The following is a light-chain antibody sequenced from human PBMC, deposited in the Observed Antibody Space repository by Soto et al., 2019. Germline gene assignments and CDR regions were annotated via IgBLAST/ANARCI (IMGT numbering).Light chain of an antibody. Sequence: EIVMTQSPATLAVSPGDTATLSCRASQSLGDNLAWYQQKPGQAPRLLIFRASSRAKGVPARFSASGSGTEFTLTISGLQSEDFAVYYCHQYNNWPPWTFGQGTKVVIK. J-gene: IGKJ1*01. CDR1: QSLGDN. CDR2: RAS. V-gene: IGKV3-15*01. CDR3: HQYNNWPPWT.